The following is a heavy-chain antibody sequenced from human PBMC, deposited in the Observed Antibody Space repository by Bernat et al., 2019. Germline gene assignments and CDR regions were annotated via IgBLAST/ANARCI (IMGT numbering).Heavy chain of an antibody. D-gene: IGHD6-13*01. J-gene: IGHJ4*02. CDR1: GYTFTGYY. CDR2: INPNSGGT. CDR3: ARGGGIAAADTEFDY. V-gene: IGHV1-2*04. Sequence: QVQLVQSGAEVKKPGASVKVSCKASGYTFTGYYMHWVRQAPGQGLEWMGWINPNSGGTNYAQKCQGWVTMTRDTCIRTDSMELSRLGSDDTAVYYCARGGGIAAADTEFDYWGQGTLVTVSS.